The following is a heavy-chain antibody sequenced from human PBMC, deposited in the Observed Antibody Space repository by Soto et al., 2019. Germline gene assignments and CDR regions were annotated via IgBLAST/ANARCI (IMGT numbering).Heavy chain of an antibody. Sequence: QVQLVQSGAEVKKPGSSVKVSCKTSGVSFNNNGIGWVRQAPGHGREWMGGVSPPFRTSNYARKFQGRISITADASTGTVNMERSSLTSEDTAQYYCARVLYYGSGSYSPYGMDVWGQGTTVTVSS. D-gene: IGHD3-10*01. V-gene: IGHV1-69*01. J-gene: IGHJ6*02. CDR3: ARVLYYGSGSYSPYGMDV. CDR1: GVSFNNNG. CDR2: VSPPFRTS.